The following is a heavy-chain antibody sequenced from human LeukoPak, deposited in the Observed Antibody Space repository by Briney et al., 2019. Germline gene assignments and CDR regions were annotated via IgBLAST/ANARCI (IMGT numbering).Heavy chain of an antibody. CDR2: INPNSGGT. V-gene: IGHV1-2*02. Sequence: GASVKVSCKASGYTFNGYYKHWVRQAPGQGLEWMGWINPNSGGTNYAQKFQGRVTITADKSTSTAYMELSSLRSEDTAVYYCARSSIIAAAGPYYFDYWGQGTLVTVSS. J-gene: IGHJ4*02. CDR3: ARSSIIAAAGPYYFDY. CDR1: GYTFNGYY. D-gene: IGHD6-13*01.